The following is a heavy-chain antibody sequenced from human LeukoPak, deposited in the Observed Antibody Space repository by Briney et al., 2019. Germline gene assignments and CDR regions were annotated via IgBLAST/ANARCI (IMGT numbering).Heavy chain of an antibody. CDR2: IRYDGSNK. Sequence: PGGSLRLSCAASGFTFSSYGMHWIRQAPGKGLEWVAFIRYDGSNKYYADSVKGRFTISRDNSKNTLYLQMNSLRAEDTAVYYCAKGIWPDLAFDIWGQGTMVTVSS. V-gene: IGHV3-30*02. CDR3: AKGIWPDLAFDI. J-gene: IGHJ3*02. D-gene: IGHD2/OR15-2a*01. CDR1: GFTFSSYG.